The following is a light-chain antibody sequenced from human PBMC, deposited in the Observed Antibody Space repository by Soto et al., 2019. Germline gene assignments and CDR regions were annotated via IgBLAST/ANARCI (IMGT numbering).Light chain of an antibody. CDR3: QSYDSSLPWV. CDR2: GNS. J-gene: IGLJ3*02. CDR1: SSNIGAGYD. V-gene: IGLV1-40*01. Sequence: QSVLTQPPSVSGAPGQRVTISCTGSSSNIGAGYDVHWYQQLPGTAPKLLIYGNSNRPSGVPDRFSGSKSGTSASLAITGLQAEDEADYYRQSYDSSLPWVFGGGTKVTVL.